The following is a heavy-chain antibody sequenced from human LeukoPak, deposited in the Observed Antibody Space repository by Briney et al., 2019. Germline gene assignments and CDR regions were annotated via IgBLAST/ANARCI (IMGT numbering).Heavy chain of an antibody. CDR2: INQDGTEK. J-gene: IGHJ4*02. Sequence: GESLRPSCAASGFTFTTYWMSWVRQLPGKGLEWVANINQDGTEKYYVDSVKGRFTISRDNAKNSLDLQMNSLGVEDTGIYYCVKVAKYYYGSETYYFFEHWGQGTPVTASS. D-gene: IGHD3-10*01. V-gene: IGHV3-7*01. CDR1: GFTFTTYW. CDR3: VKVAKYYYGSETYYFFEH.